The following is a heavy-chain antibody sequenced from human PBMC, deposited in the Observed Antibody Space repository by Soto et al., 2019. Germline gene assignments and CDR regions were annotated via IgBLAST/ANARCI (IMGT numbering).Heavy chain of an antibody. D-gene: IGHD1-26*01. CDR2: IIPIFGTA. V-gene: IGHV1-69*13. J-gene: IGHJ3*02. Sequence: SVKVSCKASGGTFSSYAISWVRQAPGQGLEWMGGIIPIFGTANYAQKFKGRVTITADESTSTAYMELSSLRSEDTAVYYCAGSYSGSWGAVEIWGHGTMVTVSS. CDR3: AGSYSGSWGAVEI. CDR1: GGTFSSYA.